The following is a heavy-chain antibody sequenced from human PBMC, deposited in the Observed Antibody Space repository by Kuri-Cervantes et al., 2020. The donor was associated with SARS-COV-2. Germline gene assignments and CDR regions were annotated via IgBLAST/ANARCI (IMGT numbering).Heavy chain of an antibody. CDR2: ISAYNGNT. D-gene: IGHD2-15*01. CDR1: GYTFTSYG. J-gene: IGHJ3*02. CDR3: ARESQDSGVDQASMVAFNI. Sequence: ASVKVSCKASGYTFTSYGISWVRQAPGQGLEWMGWISAYNGNTNYAQKLRGRVTMTTDTSTSTAYMELRSLRSDDTAVHYCARESQDSGVDQASMVAFNIWGQGTMVTVSS. V-gene: IGHV1-18*01.